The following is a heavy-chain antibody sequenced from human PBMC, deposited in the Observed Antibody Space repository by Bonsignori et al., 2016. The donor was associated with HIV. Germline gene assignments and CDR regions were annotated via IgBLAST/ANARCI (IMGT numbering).Heavy chain of an antibody. CDR2: IKQDGSEK. D-gene: IGHD3-16*01. V-gene: IGHV3-7*01. Sequence: VRQAPGKGLEWVANIKQDGSEKYYVDSVKGRFTISRDNAKNSLYLQMNSLRAEDTAVYYCASEWGYYFDYWGQGTLVTVSS. CDR3: ASEWGYYFDY. J-gene: IGHJ4*02.